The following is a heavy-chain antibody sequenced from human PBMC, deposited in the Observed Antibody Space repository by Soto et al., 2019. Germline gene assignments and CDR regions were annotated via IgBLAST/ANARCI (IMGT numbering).Heavy chain of an antibody. V-gene: IGHV1-18*01. CDR2: ISAYNGIA. CDR3: ASMLGYCSGGSCYSPWFDP. J-gene: IGHJ5*02. Sequence: ASVKVSCKASGYTFTSYGISWVRQAPGQGLEWMGWISAYNGIANYAQKFQGRVTITADKSTSTAYMELSSLRSEDTAVYYCASMLGYCSGGSCYSPWFDPWGQGTLVTVSS. D-gene: IGHD2-15*01. CDR1: GYTFTSYG.